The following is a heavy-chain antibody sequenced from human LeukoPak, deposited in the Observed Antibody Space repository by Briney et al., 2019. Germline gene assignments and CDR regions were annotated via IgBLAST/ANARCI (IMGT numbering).Heavy chain of an antibody. D-gene: IGHD5-18*01. Sequence: PSETLSLTCTVSGGSISSYYWSWIRQPPGKGLEWIGYIYYGGSTNYNPSLKSRVTISVDTSKNQFSLKLSSVTAADTAVYYCARQRNSYGFPFDYWGQGTLVTVFS. CDR1: GGSISSYY. CDR2: IYYGGST. V-gene: IGHV4-59*08. J-gene: IGHJ4*02. CDR3: ARQRNSYGFPFDY.